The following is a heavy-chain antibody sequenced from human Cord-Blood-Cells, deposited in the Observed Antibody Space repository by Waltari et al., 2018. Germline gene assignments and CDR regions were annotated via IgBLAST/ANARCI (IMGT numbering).Heavy chain of an antibody. CDR2: IYSGGST. V-gene: IGHV3-53*01. CDR3: ARGDYDSSGYYFDY. J-gene: IGHJ4*02. Sequence: EVQLVESGGGLIQPGGSLRLSCAASGFTGSGNYMSWVRKAPGKGLEWVSVIYSGGSTYYADSVKGRFTISRDNSKNTLYLQINSLRAEDTAVYYCARGDYDSSGYYFDYWGQGTLVTVSS. CDR1: GFTGSGNY. D-gene: IGHD3-22*01.